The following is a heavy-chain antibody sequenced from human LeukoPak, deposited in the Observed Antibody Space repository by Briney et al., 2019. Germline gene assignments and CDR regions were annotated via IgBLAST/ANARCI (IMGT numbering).Heavy chain of an antibody. J-gene: IGHJ5*02. CDR3: AKELRFSYGPRGWFDP. D-gene: IGHD5-18*01. Sequence: GGSQRLSCAASGFTFSSYAMSWVRQAPGKGLEWVSAISGSGGSTYYADSVKGRFTISRDNSKNTLYLQMNSLRAEDTAVYYCAKELRFSYGPRGWFDPWGQGTLVTVSS. V-gene: IGHV3-23*01. CDR2: ISGSGGST. CDR1: GFTFSSYA.